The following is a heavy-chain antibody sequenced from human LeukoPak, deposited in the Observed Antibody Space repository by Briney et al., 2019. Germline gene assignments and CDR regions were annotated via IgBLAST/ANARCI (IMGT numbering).Heavy chain of an antibody. V-gene: IGHV1-18*01. Sequence: ASVKVSCKASGYTFTSYGISWVRQAPGQGLEWMAWISAYNGNTNYAQKLQGRVTMTTDTSTSTAYMELRSLRSDDTAVYYCARDSYYDFWSGYYTANLFDYWGQGTLVTVSS. CDR2: ISAYNGNT. CDR1: GYTFTSYG. CDR3: ARDSYYDFWSGYYTANLFDY. J-gene: IGHJ4*02. D-gene: IGHD3-3*01.